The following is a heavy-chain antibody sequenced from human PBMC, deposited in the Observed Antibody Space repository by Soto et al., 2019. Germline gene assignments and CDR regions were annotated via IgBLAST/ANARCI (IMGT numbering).Heavy chain of an antibody. V-gene: IGHV3-74*01. D-gene: IGHD6-19*01. CDR1: GFTFSSYW. CDR3: ARAGTGWYWFDP. J-gene: IGHJ5*02. CDR2: INYDGSTT. Sequence: EVQLVESGGGLVPPGGSLRLSCAASGFTFSSYWMHWVRQVPGKGLVWVSRINYDGSTTTYADSVKGRFTISRDNARNTLYLQMNSLRAEDTAVYYCARAGTGWYWFDPWGQGTLVTVSS.